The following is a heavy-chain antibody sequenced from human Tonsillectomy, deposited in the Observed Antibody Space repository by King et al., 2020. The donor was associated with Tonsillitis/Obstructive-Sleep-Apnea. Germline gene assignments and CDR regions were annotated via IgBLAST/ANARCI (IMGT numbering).Heavy chain of an antibody. Sequence: QLQESGPGLVKPSETLSLTCTVSGGSISSSSYYWGWIRQPPGKGLEWLGSIDYSGSTYYNPSLKSRVTISVDTSHNQFSLKLSSVTAADMAVYYCASHTGGGASSYFDYWGRGTLVTVSS. V-gene: IGHV4-39*01. CDR3: ASHTGGGASSYFDY. CDR2: IDYSGST. J-gene: IGHJ4*02. D-gene: IGHD3-16*01. CDR1: GGSISSSSYY.